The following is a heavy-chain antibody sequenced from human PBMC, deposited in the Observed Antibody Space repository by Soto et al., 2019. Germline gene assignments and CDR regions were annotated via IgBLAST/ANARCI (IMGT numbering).Heavy chain of an antibody. J-gene: IGHJ4*02. V-gene: IGHV3-15*07. CDR3: TTVFGWFGELSYTNYFDY. Sequence: GGSLRLSCAASGFTFSNAWMNWVRQAPGKGLEWVGRIKSKTDGGTKDYAAPVKGRFTISRDDSNNTLYLQMNSLKTEDPAVYYCTTVFGWFGELSYTNYFDYWGQGTLVTVSS. D-gene: IGHD3-10*01. CDR2: IKSKTDGGTK. CDR1: GFTFSNAW.